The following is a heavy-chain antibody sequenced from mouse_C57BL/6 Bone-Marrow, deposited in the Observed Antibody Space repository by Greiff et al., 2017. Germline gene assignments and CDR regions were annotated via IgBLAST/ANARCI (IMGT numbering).Heavy chain of an antibody. CDR3: TSVALDY. Sequence: VQVVESGAELARPGASVKMSCKASGYTFTSYTMHWVKQRPGQGLEWIGYINPSSGYTKYNQKFKDKATLTAVKSSSTADMQLSSLTSEDSAVYYCTSVALDYWGQGTTLTVSS. CDR2: INPSSGYT. V-gene: IGHV1-4*01. CDR1: GYTFTSYT. J-gene: IGHJ2*01. D-gene: IGHD1-1*01.